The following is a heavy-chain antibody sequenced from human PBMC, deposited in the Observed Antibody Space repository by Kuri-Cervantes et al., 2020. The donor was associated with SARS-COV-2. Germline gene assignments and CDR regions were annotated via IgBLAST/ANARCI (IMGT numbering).Heavy chain of an antibody. CDR3: ARSFTVRGAYFDY. J-gene: IGHJ4*02. V-gene: IGHV4-59*01. D-gene: IGHD3-10*01. CDR2: IYYSGTT. Sequence: SETLSLTCTVSSDSITSYYWSWIRQPPGKGLEWIGYIYYSGTTNYNPPLKSRVTISVDTSKNQFSLKLSSVTAADTAVYYCARSFTVRGAYFDYWGQGTLVTVSS. CDR1: SDSITSYY.